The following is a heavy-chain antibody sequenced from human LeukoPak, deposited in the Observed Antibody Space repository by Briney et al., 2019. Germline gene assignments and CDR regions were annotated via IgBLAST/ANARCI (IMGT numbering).Heavy chain of an antibody. J-gene: IGHJ4*02. D-gene: IGHD3-16*01. CDR1: GFTFSCYT. Sequence: PGGSLRLSCTASGFTFSCYTMNWLRQAPGKGLEWGSAIHNGGGTTSYADSVKGRFTISRDNSKNTLFLQMNSLRAEDTAVYYCAKDSAFGGEDSWGQGTLVTVSS. V-gene: IGHV3-23*01. CDR2: IHNGGGTT. CDR3: AKDSAFGGEDS.